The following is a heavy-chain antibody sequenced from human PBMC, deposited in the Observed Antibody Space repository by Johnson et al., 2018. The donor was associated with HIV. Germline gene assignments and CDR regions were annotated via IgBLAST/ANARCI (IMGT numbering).Heavy chain of an antibody. Sequence: VQLVESGGGLVQPGRSLRLSCTGSGFTFGDYVMNWFRQAPGKGLEWVGIVRSKAYGGTREYAASVKGRFTISRDDSKNIAYLQMNSLKTEDTAVYSCTLTWRGDYVSSFDIWGQGTMGTVSS. CDR1: GFTFGDYV. V-gene: IGHV3-49*03. CDR2: VRSKAYGGTR. CDR3: TLTWRGDYVSSFDI. J-gene: IGHJ3*02. D-gene: IGHD4-17*01.